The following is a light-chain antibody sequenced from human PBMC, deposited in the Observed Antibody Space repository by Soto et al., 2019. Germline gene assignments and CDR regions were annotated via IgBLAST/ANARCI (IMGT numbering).Light chain of an antibody. CDR1: SSNIGSTT. CDR2: SNS. CDR3: QSYDTSVTGSWV. V-gene: IGLV1-44*01. J-gene: IGLJ3*02. Sequence: QSVLTQPPSASGAPGQGVTISCSGTSSNIGSTTVNWYQQVPGTAPKLLIHSNSQRPSGVPDRFSGSRSGTSASLAISGLQSDDEADYYCQSYDTSVTGSWVFGGGTKLTVL.